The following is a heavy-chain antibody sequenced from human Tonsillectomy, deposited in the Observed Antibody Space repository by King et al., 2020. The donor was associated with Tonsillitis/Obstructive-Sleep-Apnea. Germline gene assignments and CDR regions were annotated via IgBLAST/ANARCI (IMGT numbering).Heavy chain of an antibody. CDR1: GFTFSDYY. J-gene: IGHJ6*03. CDR3: ASCIAAAGRESYYYYYYMDV. CDR2: ISSSSSYT. D-gene: IGHD6-13*01. Sequence: VQLVESGGGLVKPGGSLRLSCAASGFTFSDYYMSWIRQAPGKGLEWVSYISSSSSYTNYADSVKGRFTISSDNAKNSLYLQMNSLRAEDTAVYYCASCIAAAGRESYYYYYYMDVWGKGTTVTVSS. V-gene: IGHV3-11*05.